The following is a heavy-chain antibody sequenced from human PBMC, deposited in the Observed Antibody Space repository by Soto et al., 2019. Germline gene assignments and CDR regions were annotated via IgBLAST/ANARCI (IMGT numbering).Heavy chain of an antibody. D-gene: IGHD6-19*01. J-gene: IGHJ6*02. CDR1: GYTFTSYA. V-gene: IGHV7-4-1*01. Sequence: SVKVSWKASGYTFTSYAMNWVREAPIQGLEWKGWINTNTGNPTYAQGFTGRFVFSLDTSVSTAYLQICSLKAEETAVYYCAKDTLCNSRGCSGAYYYYGMDVWGQGTTVTVSS. CDR3: AKDTLCNSRGCSGAYYYYGMDV. CDR2: INTNTGNP.